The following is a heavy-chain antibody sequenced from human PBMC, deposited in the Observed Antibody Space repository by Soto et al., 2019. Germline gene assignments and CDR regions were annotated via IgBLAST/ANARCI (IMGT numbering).Heavy chain of an antibody. CDR3: ARDSGIRGPSGDLDY. CDR2: VTGGNGDT. CDR1: GYTFMSHV. J-gene: IGHJ4*02. Sequence: QVQLVQSGAEVKEPGASVKVSCRASGYTFMSHVMHWVRQAPGHRLEWMGWVTGGNGDTKYSQKFQGRVTITRDTSATTAYMELSRLTSEDKAVYYCARDSGIRGPSGDLDYWGQGTLVTVSS. V-gene: IGHV1-3*01. D-gene: IGHD1-20*01.